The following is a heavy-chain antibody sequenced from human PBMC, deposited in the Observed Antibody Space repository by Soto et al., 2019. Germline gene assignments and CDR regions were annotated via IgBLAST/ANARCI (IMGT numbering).Heavy chain of an antibody. V-gene: IGHV3-33*01. D-gene: IGHD1-1*01. CDR3: ARDNDEGAFDI. Sequence: GGSLRLSCAASGFTFSSYGMHWVRQAPGKGLEWVAFIWYDGSNKYYADSVKGRFTISRDNSKNTLYLQMNSLRVEDTAMYYCARDNDEGAFDIWGQGTMVTFSS. CDR1: GFTFSSYG. CDR2: IWYDGSNK. J-gene: IGHJ3*02.